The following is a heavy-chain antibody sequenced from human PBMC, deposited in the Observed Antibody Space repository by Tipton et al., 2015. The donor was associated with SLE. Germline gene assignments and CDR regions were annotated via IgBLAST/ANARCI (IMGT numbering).Heavy chain of an antibody. CDR2: IYHSGST. J-gene: IGHJ4*02. V-gene: IGHV4-38-2*01. CDR1: GYSFSSGYY. D-gene: IGHD4-23*01. CDR3: ARVRAMVVTWFDY. Sequence: TLSLTCAVSGYSFSSGYYWGWIRQPPGKGLEWIGSIYHSGSTYYNPSLKSRVTISVDTSKNQFSLKLSSVTAADTAVYYCARVRAMVVTWFDYWGQGTLVTVSS.